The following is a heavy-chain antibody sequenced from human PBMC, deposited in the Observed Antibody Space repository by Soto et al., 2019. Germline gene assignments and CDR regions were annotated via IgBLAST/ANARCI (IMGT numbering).Heavy chain of an antibody. V-gene: IGHV4-39*01. CDR1: GASISSSRSY. Sequence: SETLSRTCTVSGASISSSRSYWGWVRQPPGKGLEWIVSFYYTGGTYSTYYNPSLKSRVTISVDTSKSQFSLNLRSVTAADTAVYYCASPRQGNYDFLSGYYALDYWGQGTLVTVSS. CDR3: ASPRQGNYDFLSGYYALDY. J-gene: IGHJ4*02. D-gene: IGHD3-3*01. CDR2: FYYTGGT.